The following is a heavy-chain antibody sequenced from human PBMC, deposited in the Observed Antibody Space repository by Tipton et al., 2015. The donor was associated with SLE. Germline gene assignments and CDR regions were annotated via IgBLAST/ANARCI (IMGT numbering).Heavy chain of an antibody. CDR3: ARVRSTMLVVIIRHGMDV. V-gene: IGHV4-34*01. Sequence: TLSLTCAVYGGSFSGYYWSWIRQPPGEGLEWIGEINHSGSTNYNPSLKSRVNISVDPSKNQISLNLTSVTAADTAVYYCARVRSTMLVVIIRHGMDVWGQGSTVTVSS. J-gene: IGHJ6*02. CDR2: INHSGST. D-gene: IGHD3-22*01. CDR1: GGSFSGYY.